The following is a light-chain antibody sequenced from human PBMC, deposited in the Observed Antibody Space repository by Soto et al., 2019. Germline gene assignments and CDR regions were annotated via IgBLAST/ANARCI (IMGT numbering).Light chain of an antibody. Sequence: QSVLTQPASVSGSPGQSITISCTGTSSDVGVFNYVSWYQQHPGRVPKLLIYEVTHRPSGVSDRFSGSKSGNTASLIISRVRPEDESTYFCIAYATSSTWVFGGGTKLTVL. J-gene: IGLJ3*02. CDR2: EVT. CDR1: SSDVGVFNY. CDR3: IAYATSSTWV. V-gene: IGLV2-14*03.